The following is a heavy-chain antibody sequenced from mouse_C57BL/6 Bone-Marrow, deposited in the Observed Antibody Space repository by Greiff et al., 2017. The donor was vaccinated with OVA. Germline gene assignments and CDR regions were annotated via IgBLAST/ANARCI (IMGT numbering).Heavy chain of an antibody. D-gene: IGHD2-5*01. CDR2: IDPETGGT. Sequence: QVQLQQSGAELVRPGASVTLSCKASGYTFTDYEMHWVKQTPVHGLEWIGAIDPETGGTAYNQKFKGKAILTADKSSSTDFMELRSLTSEDSAVYYCTISYSSYGDFDYWGQGTTLTVSS. CDR1: GYTFTDYE. J-gene: IGHJ2*01. V-gene: IGHV1-15*01. CDR3: TISYSSYGDFDY.